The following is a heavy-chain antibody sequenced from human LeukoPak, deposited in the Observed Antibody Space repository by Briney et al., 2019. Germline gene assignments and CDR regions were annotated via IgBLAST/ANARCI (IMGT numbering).Heavy chain of an antibody. CDR2: IYYSGST. CDR3: ASYSSGDNWFDP. Sequence: SETLSLTCTVSGGSISSHYWSWIRQPPGEGLEWIGYIYYSGSTNYNPSLKSRVTISVDTSKNQFSLKLSSVTAADTVVYYCASYSSGDNWFDPWGQGTLVTVSS. V-gene: IGHV4-59*11. J-gene: IGHJ5*02. CDR1: GGSISSHY. D-gene: IGHD6-25*01.